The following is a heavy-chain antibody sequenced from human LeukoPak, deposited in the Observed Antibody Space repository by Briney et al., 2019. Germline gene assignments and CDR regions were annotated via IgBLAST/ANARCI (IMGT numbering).Heavy chain of an antibody. CDR2: IKQDGSEK. D-gene: IGHD3-10*01. J-gene: IGHJ4*02. Sequence: GGSLRLSCAASGFTFSSYWMSWVRQAPGKGLEWVANIKQDGSEKYYEDSVKGRFTISRDNAKNSLYLQMNSLRAEDTAVYYCARVLAYYGSGSYSYFDYWGQGTLVTVTS. V-gene: IGHV3-7*03. CDR1: GFTFSSYW. CDR3: ARVLAYYGSGSYSYFDY.